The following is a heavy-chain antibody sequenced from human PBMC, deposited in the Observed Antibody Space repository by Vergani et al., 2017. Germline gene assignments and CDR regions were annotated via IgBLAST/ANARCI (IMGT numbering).Heavy chain of an antibody. CDR2: IIPILGIA. V-gene: IGHV1-69*02. J-gene: IGHJ4*02. Sequence: QVQLVQSGAEVKKPGSSVKVSCKASGGTFSSCTISWVRQAPGQGLEWMGRIIPILGIANYAQKFQGRVTITADKSTSTAYMELSSLRSEDTAVYYCASEGYYASGTMGAFDYWGQGTLVTVSS. CDR3: ASEGYYASGTMGAFDY. D-gene: IGHD3-10*01. CDR1: GGTFSSCT.